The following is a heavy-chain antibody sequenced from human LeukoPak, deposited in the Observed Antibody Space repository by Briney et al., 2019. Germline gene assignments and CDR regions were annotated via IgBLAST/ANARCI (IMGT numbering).Heavy chain of an antibody. D-gene: IGHD1-26*01. CDR3: ARANRGAFDQ. CDR2: IHGDGTT. Sequence: GSLRLSCAASGFTVSTIYMSWVRQAPGKGLEWVSVIHGDGTTYYADSVKGRFTISRDNSKNTLYLQMNTLRGDDTAVYYCARANRGAFDQWGQGTLVTVSS. J-gene: IGHJ4*02. CDR1: GFTVSTIY. V-gene: IGHV3-53*01.